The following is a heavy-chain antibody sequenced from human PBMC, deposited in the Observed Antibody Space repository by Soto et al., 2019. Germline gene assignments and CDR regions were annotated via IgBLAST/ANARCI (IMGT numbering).Heavy chain of an antibody. CDR2: IFSSGSST. J-gene: IGHJ6*02. CDR3: AKGSVGMDV. V-gene: IGHV3-23*05. CDR1: GFSFSSSA. Sequence: PGGSLRLSCAASGFSFSSSAMSWVRQAPGEGLEWVSTIFSSGSSTYYADSVKGRFTISRDNSENTLYLQMNSLRVEDTAIYYCAKGSVGMDVWRQGTTVTVSS.